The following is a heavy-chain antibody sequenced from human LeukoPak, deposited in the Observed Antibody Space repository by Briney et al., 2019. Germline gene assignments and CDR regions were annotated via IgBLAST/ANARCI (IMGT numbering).Heavy chain of an antibody. J-gene: IGHJ4*02. CDR3: ARSGGWPLYYFDY. D-gene: IGHD6-25*01. Sequence: SETLSLTCTVSGGSFGSYYWSWIRQPAGKGLEWIGRIYISGTADYNPSLKSRVSMSVDTSKNQFSLKVTSVTAADTAVYYCARSGGWPLYYFDYWGRGTLVTVSS. V-gene: IGHV4-4*07. CDR1: GGSFGSYY. CDR2: IYISGTA.